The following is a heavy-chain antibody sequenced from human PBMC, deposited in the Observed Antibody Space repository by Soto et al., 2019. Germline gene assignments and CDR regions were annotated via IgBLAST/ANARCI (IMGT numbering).Heavy chain of an antibody. J-gene: IGHJ4*02. CDR2: IIPIFGTA. CDR3: AVGQHLLRVFGY. CDR1: GGTFSSYA. D-gene: IGHD6-13*01. Sequence: ASVKVSCKASGGTFSSYAISWVRQAPGQGLEWMGGIIPIFGTANYAQKFQGRVTITADESTSTAYMELSSLRSEDTAVYYCAVGQHLLRVFGYWGQGTLVIVSS. V-gene: IGHV1-69*13.